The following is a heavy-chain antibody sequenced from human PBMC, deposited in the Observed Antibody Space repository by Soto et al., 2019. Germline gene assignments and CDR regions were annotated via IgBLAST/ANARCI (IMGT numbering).Heavy chain of an antibody. CDR1: GYTFTSYY. J-gene: IGHJ3*02. Sequence: QVQLVQSGAEVKKPGASVKVSCKASGYTFTSYYMHWVRQAPGQGLEWMGIINPSGGSTRYAQKFQGRVTRTRYTSTTTVYMQLISLRSEDTAVYYCARDRTDYDILTGYYRKFGAFDIWGQGTMVTVSS. CDR2: INPSGGST. D-gene: IGHD3-9*01. CDR3: ARDRTDYDILTGYYRKFGAFDI. V-gene: IGHV1-46*03.